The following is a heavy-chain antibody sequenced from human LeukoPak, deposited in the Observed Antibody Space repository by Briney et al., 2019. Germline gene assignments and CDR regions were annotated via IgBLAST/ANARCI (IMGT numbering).Heavy chain of an antibody. V-gene: IGHV3-15*01. CDR1: GFTFSNAW. D-gene: IGHD1-14*01. CDR2: IKSKTDGGTT. CDR3: TTIARRALYFQH. Sequence: GGSLRLSCAASGFTFSNAWMSWVRQAPGKGLEWVGRIKSKTDGGTTDYAAPVKGRFTISRDDSKNTLYLQMNSLKTEDTAVYYCTTIARRALYFQHWGQGTLVTVSS. J-gene: IGHJ1*01.